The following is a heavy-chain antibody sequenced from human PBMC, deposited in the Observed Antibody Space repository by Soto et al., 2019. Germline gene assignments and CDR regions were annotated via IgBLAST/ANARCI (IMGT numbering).Heavy chain of an antibody. CDR2: INHSGST. Sequence: QVQLQQWGAGLLKPSETLSLTCAVYGGSFSGYYWSWIRQPPGKGLEWIGEINHSGSTNYNPSLNRRVSKSIDMXKNQFSLKLSSVTAADTAVYYCARYVWGSYRLLDYWGQGTLVTVSS. J-gene: IGHJ4*02. D-gene: IGHD3-16*02. CDR1: GGSFSGYY. CDR3: ARYVWGSYRLLDY. V-gene: IGHV4-34*01.